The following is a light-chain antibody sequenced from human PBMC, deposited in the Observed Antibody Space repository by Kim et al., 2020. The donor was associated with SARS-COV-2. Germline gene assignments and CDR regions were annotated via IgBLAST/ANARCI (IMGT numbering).Light chain of an antibody. CDR1: SSDVGGYNY. J-gene: IGLJ1*01. Sequence: GQSVTISCTGTSSDVGGYNYVSWYQQNPGKAPKLMIYEVSYRPSGVSNRFSGSKSGNTASLTISGLQAEDEADYYCSSYTSSSTYVFGTGTKVTVL. CDR2: EVS. CDR3: SSYTSSSTYV. V-gene: IGLV2-14*01.